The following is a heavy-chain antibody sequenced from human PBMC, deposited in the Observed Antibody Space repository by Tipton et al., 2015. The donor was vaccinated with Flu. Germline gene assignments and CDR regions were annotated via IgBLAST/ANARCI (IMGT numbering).Heavy chain of an antibody. J-gene: IGHJ5*01. CDR1: DGSISSSSYY. CDR2: IYYTGYP. CDR3: AKVKFGWVES. V-gene: IGHV4-39*07. D-gene: IGHD3-16*01. Sequence: TLSLTCSVSDGSISSSSYYWGWIRQPPGRGLEWVGSIYYTGYPYHNPSLKSRLAMSIGTSKNQFSLRLNSMTAADTAVYYCAKVKFGWVESWAQGSLLTVSS.